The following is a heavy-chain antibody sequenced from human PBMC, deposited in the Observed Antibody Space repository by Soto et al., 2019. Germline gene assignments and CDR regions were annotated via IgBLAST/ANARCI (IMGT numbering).Heavy chain of an antibody. CDR1: GFTFSSYG. J-gene: IGHJ4*02. CDR2: ISYDGSNK. D-gene: IGHD2-21*01. V-gene: IGHV3-30*18. CDR3: AKDLAGDGYSDD. Sequence: PGGSLRLSCAASGFTFSSYGMHWVRQAPGKGLEWVAVISYDGSNKYYADSVKGRFTISRDNSKNTLYLQMNSLRAEDTAVYYCAKDLAGDGYSDDWGQGTLVTVSS.